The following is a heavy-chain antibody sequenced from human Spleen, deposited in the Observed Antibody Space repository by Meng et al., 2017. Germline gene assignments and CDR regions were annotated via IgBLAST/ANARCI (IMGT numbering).Heavy chain of an antibody. CDR2: ISAYNGNK. V-gene: IGHV1-18*01. J-gene: IGHJ5*02. CDR1: GYTFTSYG. D-gene: IGHD3-9*01. CDR3: ARRYYDILTGYYKVSWFDP. Sequence: ASVKVSCKASGYTFTSYGISWVRQAPGQGLEWMGWISAYNGNKNYAQKLQGRVTMTTDTSTSTAYMELRSLRSDDTAVYYCARRYYDILTGYYKVSWFDPWGQGTLVT.